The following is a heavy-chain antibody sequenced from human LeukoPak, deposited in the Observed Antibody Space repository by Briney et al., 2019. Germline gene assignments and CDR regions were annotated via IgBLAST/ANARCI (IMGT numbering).Heavy chain of an antibody. CDR2: INHSGST. J-gene: IGHJ4*02. CDR3: ASKRGNPELGY. V-gene: IGHV4-34*01. D-gene: IGHD1-26*01. CDR1: GGSFSGYY. Sequence: PSETLSLTCAVYGGSFSGYYWSWIRQPPGKGLEWIGEINHSGSTNYNPSLKSRVTISVDTSKNQFSLKLSSVTAADTAVYYCASKRGNPELGYWGQGTLVTVSS.